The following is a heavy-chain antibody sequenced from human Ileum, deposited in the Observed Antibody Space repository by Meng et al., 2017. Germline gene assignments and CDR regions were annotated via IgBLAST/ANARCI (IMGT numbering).Heavy chain of an antibody. CDR1: GDSFTDYY. D-gene: IGHD1-26*01. J-gene: IGHJ4*02. CDR3: ARRIRGVSYLG. V-gene: IGHV4-34*01. CDR2: IHYSGST. Sequence: QLQLMQWGAGMLKPSETLSLTCNVYGDSFTDYYWNWIRQPPGKGLEWIGEIHYSGSTNYNPSLESRVTISEDTSQKQFSLRLSSVTAADTAVYYCARRIRGVSYLGWGQGTLVTVSS.